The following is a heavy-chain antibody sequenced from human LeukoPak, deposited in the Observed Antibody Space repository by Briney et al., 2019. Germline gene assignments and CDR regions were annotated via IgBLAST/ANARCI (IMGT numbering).Heavy chain of an antibody. D-gene: IGHD6-6*01. CDR2: IYYSGST. Sequence: PSETLSLTCTVSGGSISSYYWSWIRQPPGKGLEWIGYIYYSGSTNYNPSLKSRVTISVDKSKNQFSLKLSSVTAADTAVYYCARGDSSSSGNWFDPWGQGTLVIVSS. V-gene: IGHV4-59*12. J-gene: IGHJ5*02. CDR3: ARGDSSSSGNWFDP. CDR1: GGSISSYY.